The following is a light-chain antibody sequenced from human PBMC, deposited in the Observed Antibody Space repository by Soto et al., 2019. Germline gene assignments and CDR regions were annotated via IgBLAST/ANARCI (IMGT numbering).Light chain of an antibody. CDR2: AAS. CDR1: QAIRND. Sequence: AIQMTQSPSSLSASVGDRVTITCRASQAIRNDLGWYQQKPGQAPKLLIYAASSLHSGVPSRFSGSGSGTDFTLAISGLQPEAFATYYCLQDYSYPWTFGQGTKVEIK. CDR3: LQDYSYPWT. V-gene: IGKV1-6*01. J-gene: IGKJ1*01.